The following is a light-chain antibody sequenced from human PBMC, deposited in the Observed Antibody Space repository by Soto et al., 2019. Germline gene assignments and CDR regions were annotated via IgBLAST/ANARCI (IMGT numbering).Light chain of an antibody. V-gene: IGKV1-5*03. CDR3: RQYNTYFPT. J-gene: IGKJ1*01. CDR1: RSVNSW. CDR2: KAS. Sequence: DIQMTQSPSTLSASVGDRVTMTCRVSRSVNSWLAWYQQKPLKAPKLLIYKASTLESGVPSRFSGSESGTEFTLTINSLQPDDFATYYCRQYNTYFPTFGPGTKVEI.